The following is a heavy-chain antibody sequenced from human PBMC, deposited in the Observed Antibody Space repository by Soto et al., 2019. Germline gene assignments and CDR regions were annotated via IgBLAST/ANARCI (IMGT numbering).Heavy chain of an antibody. CDR1: GFRFSDHS. D-gene: IGHD4-17*01. Sequence: EVQLLESGGGLIHPGGSLRLSCVASGFRFSDHSMNWVRQAPGKGLEWVSYITSSGDSIYYADSVKGRFTVSRDNAKNSLFLQMNSLRDEATAVYYCARLPKGSRVTSWGQGTLVTVSS. V-gene: IGHV3-48*02. CDR2: ITSSGDSI. J-gene: IGHJ4*02. CDR3: ARLPKGSRVTS.